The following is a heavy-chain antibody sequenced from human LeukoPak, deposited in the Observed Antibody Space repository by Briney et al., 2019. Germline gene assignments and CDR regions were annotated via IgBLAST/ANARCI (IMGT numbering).Heavy chain of an antibody. D-gene: IGHD2-15*01. Sequence: GGSLRLSCAASGFTFSSYDMHWVRQATGKGLEWVSAIGTAGDTYYPGSVKGRFTISRENAKNSLYLQMNSLRAGDTAVYYCARFLGSLSRDYFDYWGQGTLVTVSS. CDR3: ARFLGSLSRDYFDY. V-gene: IGHV3-13*01. CDR1: GFTFSSYD. J-gene: IGHJ4*02. CDR2: IGTAGDT.